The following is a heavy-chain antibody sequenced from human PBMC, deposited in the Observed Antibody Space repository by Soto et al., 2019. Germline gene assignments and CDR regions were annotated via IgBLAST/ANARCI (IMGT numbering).Heavy chain of an antibody. Sequence: EVQLVESGGGLVKPGGSLRLSCAASGFTFSSYSMNWVRQAPGKGLEWVSSISSSSSYIYYADSVKGRFTISRDNAKNSLYLQMNSLRAEDTAVYYCASGSSGWYSNSLFAYWGQGTLVTVSS. V-gene: IGHV3-21*01. CDR2: ISSSSSYI. D-gene: IGHD6-19*01. CDR1: GFTFSSYS. CDR3: ASGSSGWYSNSLFAY. J-gene: IGHJ4*02.